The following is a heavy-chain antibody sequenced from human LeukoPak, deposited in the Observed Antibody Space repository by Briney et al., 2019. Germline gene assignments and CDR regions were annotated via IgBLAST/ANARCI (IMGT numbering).Heavy chain of an antibody. CDR2: SNAGNVNT. J-gene: IGHJ6*02. CDR3: ARGWEGYMDV. V-gene: IGHV1-3*02. Sequence: APVKVSCKASGHTFITYAIHWVRQAPGQRLEWMGWSNAGNVNTKYSQELQGRVTFTRDTSASTAYMELSSLRSEDTAVYYCARGWEGYMDVWGQGTTVTVSS. D-gene: IGHD1-26*01. CDR1: GHTFITYA.